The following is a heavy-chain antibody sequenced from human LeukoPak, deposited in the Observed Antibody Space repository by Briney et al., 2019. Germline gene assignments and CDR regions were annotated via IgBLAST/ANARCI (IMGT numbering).Heavy chain of an antibody. V-gene: IGHV4-34*01. CDR2: ISHSGTS. CDR1: GGPFRGFF. Sequence: PSETLSLTCAVYGGPFRGFFWSWIRQAPGKGLEWIGEISHSGTSNYNPSLKSRITISLDTSRSQFSLRLPSVTAADTAVYYCARGIFYGGRNQYIWFDLWGQGTLVTVSS. J-gene: IGHJ5*02. CDR3: ARGIFYGGRNQYIWFDL. D-gene: IGHD4-23*01.